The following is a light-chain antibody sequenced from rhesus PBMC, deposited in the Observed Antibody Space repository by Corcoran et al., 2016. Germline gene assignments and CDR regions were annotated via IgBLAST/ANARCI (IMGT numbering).Light chain of an antibody. CDR3: QHGYGTPLT. V-gene: IGKV1-74*01. Sequence: DIQMTQSPSSLSASVGDRVTITCRASENVKNYLNWDQQKPGKAPKLLIDKASTLQSGVPSRFSGSGSGTDYTFTLSSLQPEYVATYYCQHGYGTPLTFGVGTKVELK. CDR2: KAS. J-gene: IGKJ4*01. CDR1: ENVKNY.